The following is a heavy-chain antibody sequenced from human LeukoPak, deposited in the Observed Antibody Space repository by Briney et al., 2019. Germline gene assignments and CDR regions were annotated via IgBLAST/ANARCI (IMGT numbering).Heavy chain of an antibody. Sequence: SETLSLTCAVSGYSISSGYYWGWIRQPPGKGLEWIGSIYHSGSTYYNPSLKSRVTISVDTSKNQFSLKLSSVTAAVTAVYYCARQGYVLGYWGQGTLGTVSS. V-gene: IGHV4-38-2*01. D-gene: IGHD5-12*01. CDR3: ARQGYVLGY. CDR2: IYHSGST. J-gene: IGHJ4*02. CDR1: GYSISSGYY.